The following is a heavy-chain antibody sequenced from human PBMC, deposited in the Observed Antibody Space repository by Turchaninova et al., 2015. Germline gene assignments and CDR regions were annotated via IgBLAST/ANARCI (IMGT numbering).Heavy chain of an antibody. CDR3: ARPTVTTGVDAFDI. Sequence: EVQVVESGGGLVQPGGSLRLSCAASGFTFSNYWMTWVRQAPGKGLEWVANINQDGSQKYFVDCVRGRFTIARDNAKNSLYLQLNSRRAEDTAVYYCARPTVTTGVDAFDIWGQGTRVIVSS. CDR1: GFTFSNYW. CDR2: INQDGSQK. J-gene: IGHJ3*02. D-gene: IGHD4-17*01. V-gene: IGHV3-7*01.